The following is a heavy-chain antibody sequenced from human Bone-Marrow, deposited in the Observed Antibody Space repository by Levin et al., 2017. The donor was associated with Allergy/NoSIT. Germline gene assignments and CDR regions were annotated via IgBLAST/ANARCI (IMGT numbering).Heavy chain of an antibody. CDR3: ARDYFNTSSTHNWFDP. D-gene: IGHD6-6*01. CDR2: ISYDGSNK. CDR1: GFTFSSYA. J-gene: IGHJ5*02. V-gene: IGHV3-30-3*01. Sequence: GESLKISCAASGFTFSSYAMHWVRQAPGKGLEWVAVISYDGSNKYYADSVKGRFTISRDNSKNTLYLQMNSLRAEDTAVYYCARDYFNTSSTHNWFDPWGQGTLVTVSS.